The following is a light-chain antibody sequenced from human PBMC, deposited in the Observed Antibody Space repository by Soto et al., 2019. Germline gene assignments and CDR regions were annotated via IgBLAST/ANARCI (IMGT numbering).Light chain of an antibody. V-gene: IGKV3-20*01. Sequence: EIVLTQSPGTLSLSPGERATLSCRASQSVSSSYLAWYQQQPGQAPRLLIYGASSKATGIPDRFRGSRSGTDFTLTISRLEAEDFAVYYCEQYGSSRSFGQGTKV. J-gene: IGKJ1*01. CDR3: EQYGSSRS. CDR2: GAS. CDR1: QSVSSSY.